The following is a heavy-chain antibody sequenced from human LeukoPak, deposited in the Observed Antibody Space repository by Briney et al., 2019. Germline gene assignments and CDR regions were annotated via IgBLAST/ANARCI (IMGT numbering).Heavy chain of an antibody. CDR2: TYYRSKWYN. Sequence: SQTLSLTCGISGDSVSSSRAAWNWIRQSPSRGLEWLGRTYYRSKWYNDYAASVKSRITINPDTFKNQFSLQLNSVTPEDTAVYYCTRDQIAAGGPIDYWGQGTLVTVSS. J-gene: IGHJ4*02. V-gene: IGHV6-1*01. CDR3: TRDQIAAGGPIDY. CDR1: GDSVSSSRAA. D-gene: IGHD6-13*01.